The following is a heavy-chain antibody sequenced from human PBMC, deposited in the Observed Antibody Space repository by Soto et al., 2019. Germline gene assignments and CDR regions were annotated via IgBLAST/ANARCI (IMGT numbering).Heavy chain of an antibody. CDR2: ISYDGSNK. V-gene: IGHV3-30-3*01. D-gene: IGHD3-10*01. Sequence: PGGSLRLSCAASGFTFSSYAMHWVRQAPGKGLEWVAVISYDGSNKYYADSVKGRFTISRDNSKNTLYLQMNSLRAEDTAVYYCARDSNPYYGSGGYYPQDYWGQGTLVTVSS. J-gene: IGHJ4*02. CDR1: GFTFSSYA. CDR3: ARDSNPYYGSGGYYPQDY.